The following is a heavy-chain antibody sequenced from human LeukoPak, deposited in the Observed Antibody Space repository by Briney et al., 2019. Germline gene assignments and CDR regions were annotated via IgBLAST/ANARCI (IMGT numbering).Heavy chain of an antibody. D-gene: IGHD4-11*01. CDR2: IYYSGST. CDR1: GGSISSGDYY. J-gene: IGHJ6*03. CDR3: ARVRFNYSMGMDV. Sequence: SETLSLTCTVSGGSISSGDYYWSWIRQPPGKGLEWIGYIYYSGSTYYNPSLKSRVTISVDTSKNQFSLKLSSVTAADTAVYYCARVRFNYSMGMDVWGKGTTVTVSS. V-gene: IGHV4-30-4*08.